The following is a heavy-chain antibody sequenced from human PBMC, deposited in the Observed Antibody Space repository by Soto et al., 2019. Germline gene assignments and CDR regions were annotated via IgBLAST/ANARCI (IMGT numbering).Heavy chain of an antibody. CDR3: ARVYGRGDYFDF. J-gene: IGHJ4*02. CDR2: MYYTGKT. CDR1: GTTISSGDHY. Sequence: QVQLQESGPGLVKPSQTLSLTCTVSGTTISSGDHYWSWIRQAPGKGLEWIGYMYYTGKTYYNTSHQSRVTQSVATCKNQFSLKMTSMTAADTAMYYCARVYGRGDYFDFWGRGTLVSVSS. D-gene: IGHD1-26*01. V-gene: IGHV4-30-4*01.